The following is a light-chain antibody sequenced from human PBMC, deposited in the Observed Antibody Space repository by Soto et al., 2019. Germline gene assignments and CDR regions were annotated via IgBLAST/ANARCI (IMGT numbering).Light chain of an antibody. CDR2: GSD. CDR3: QAYGRGLSSPV. J-gene: IGLJ7*01. CDR1: SANIGAGFD. Sequence: QSVLTQAPSVSGAPGLRVTISCTGSSANIGAGFDVHWYQQLPGTAPTLLIFGSDNRPSGVPDRFSGSRSGTSASLAITGLQGEDAANYYGQAYGRGLSSPVFARGTQLTVL. V-gene: IGLV1-40*01.